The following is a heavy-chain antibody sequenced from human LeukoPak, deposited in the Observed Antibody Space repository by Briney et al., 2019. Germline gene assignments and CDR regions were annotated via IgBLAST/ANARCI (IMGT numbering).Heavy chain of an antibody. J-gene: IGHJ5*02. CDR1: GYTFTSYG. V-gene: IGHV1-18*01. CDR3: ARVVARAAAGTGRNWFDP. CDR2: ISAYNGNT. Sequence: GASVKVSCKASGYTFTSYGISWVRQAPGQGLEWMGWISAYNGNTNYAQKLQGRVTTTTDTSTSTAYMELRSLRSDDTAVYYCARVVARAAAGTGRNWFDPWGQGTLVTVSS. D-gene: IGHD6-13*01.